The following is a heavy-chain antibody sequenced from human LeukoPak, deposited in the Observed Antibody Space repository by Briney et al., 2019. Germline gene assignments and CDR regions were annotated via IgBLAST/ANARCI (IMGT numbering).Heavy chain of an antibody. CDR3: ARETQQWLVR. J-gene: IGHJ4*02. V-gene: IGHV4-34*01. D-gene: IGHD6-19*01. CDR1: GGSFSGYY. Sequence: TSETLSLTCAVYGGSFSGYYWSWIRQPPGKGLEWIGEINHSGSTNYNPSLKSRVTISVDTSKNQFSLKLSSVTAADTAVYYCARETQQWLVRWGQGTLVTVSS. CDR2: INHSGST.